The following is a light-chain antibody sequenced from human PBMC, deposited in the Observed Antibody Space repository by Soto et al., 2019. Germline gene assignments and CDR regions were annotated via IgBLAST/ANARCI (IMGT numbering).Light chain of an antibody. CDR2: GAS. J-gene: IGKJ3*01. V-gene: IGKV3-20*01. CDR3: QQYGSSPFT. Sequence: EIVLTQSPGTLSLSPGERATLSCRASQSVSSSYLAWYQQKPGQAPGLLIYGASSRATGIPDRFSGSGSGTDFTLTIRRLEPEDFAVYYCQQYGSSPFTFGPGTKVEIK. CDR1: QSVSSSY.